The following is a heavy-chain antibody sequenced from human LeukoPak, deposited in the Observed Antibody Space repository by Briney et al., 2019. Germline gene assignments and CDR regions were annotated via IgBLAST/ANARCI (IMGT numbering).Heavy chain of an antibody. CDR3: ARRKVLPTAVDAFDI. D-gene: IGHD2-2*01. J-gene: IGHJ3*02. Sequence: SETLSLTCTVSGGSIIIYYWSWVRQPAGKGREWIGRIFSSGSTDYNPSLKSRVTMSVDTSKNQFSLKLTSMTAADTAAYYCARRKVLPTAVDAFDIWGQGTMVTVSS. V-gene: IGHV4-4*07. CDR2: IFSSGST. CDR1: GGSIIIYY.